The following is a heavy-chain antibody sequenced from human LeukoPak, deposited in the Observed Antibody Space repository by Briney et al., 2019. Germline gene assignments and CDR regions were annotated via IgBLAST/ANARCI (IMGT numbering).Heavy chain of an antibody. CDR2: IYYSGST. J-gene: IGHJ3*02. CDR3: ARDRVRGESSDAFGI. D-gene: IGHD3-10*01. Sequence: SETLSLTCTVSGGSISSGGYYWSWIRQHPGKGLEWIGYIYYSGSTYYNPSLKSRVTISVDTSKNQFSLKLSSVTAADTVVYYCARDRVRGESSDAFGIWGQGTMVTVSS. CDR1: GGSISSGGYY. V-gene: IGHV4-31*03.